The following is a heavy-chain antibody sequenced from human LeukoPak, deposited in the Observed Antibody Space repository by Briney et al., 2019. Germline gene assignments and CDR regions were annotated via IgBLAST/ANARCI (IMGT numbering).Heavy chain of an antibody. Sequence: ASVKVSCKASGYTFTSYDINWVRQATGQGLEWMGWMNPNSGSTGYAQKFQGRVTITRNTSISTAYMELSSLRSEDTAVYNCARLLWELPSDWGQGTLVTVSS. CDR2: MNPNSGST. J-gene: IGHJ4*02. V-gene: IGHV1-8*03. CDR1: GYTFTSYD. CDR3: ARLLWELPSD. D-gene: IGHD1-26*01.